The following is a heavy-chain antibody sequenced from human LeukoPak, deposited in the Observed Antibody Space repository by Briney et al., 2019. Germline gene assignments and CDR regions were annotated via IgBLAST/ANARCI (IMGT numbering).Heavy chain of an antibody. CDR3: ARGRSITLLRGVAMSDGFDI. Sequence: GGSLRLSCAASGFTFSNYGMNWVRQAPGKGLEWVSFTDTSGRYVYYGDSVKGRFTISRDNAKNLLFLQMNGLRAEDTALYYCARGRSITLLRGVAMSDGFDIWGQGAMVAASS. V-gene: IGHV3-21*06. CDR1: GFTFSNYG. D-gene: IGHD3-10*01. J-gene: IGHJ3*02. CDR2: TDTSGRYV.